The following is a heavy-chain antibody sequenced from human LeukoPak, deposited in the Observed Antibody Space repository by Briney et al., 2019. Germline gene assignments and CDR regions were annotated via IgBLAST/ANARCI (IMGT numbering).Heavy chain of an antibody. Sequence: PGGSLRLSCAASGFTFSSYAMSWVRQAPGKGLEWVSAISGSGGSTYYADSVKGRFTISRDNSKNTLYLQMNSLRAEDTAVYYCARDGYYYGSGSYSYYYYGMDVWGKGTTVTVSS. J-gene: IGHJ6*04. CDR1: GFTFSSYA. D-gene: IGHD3-10*01. CDR3: ARDGYYYGSGSYSYYYYGMDV. CDR2: ISGSGGST. V-gene: IGHV3-23*01.